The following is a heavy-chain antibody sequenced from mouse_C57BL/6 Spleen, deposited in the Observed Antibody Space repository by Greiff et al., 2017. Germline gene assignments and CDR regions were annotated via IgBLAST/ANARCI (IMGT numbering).Heavy chain of an antibody. V-gene: IGHV2-6-1*01. CDR3: ARQGDYDGTYYYAMDY. CDR2: IWSDGST. Sequence: VQRVESGPGLVAPSQSLSITCTVSGFSLTSYGVHWVRQPPGKGLEWLVVIWSDGSTTYNSALKSRLSISKDNSKSQVFLKMNSLQTDDTAMYYCARQGDYDGTYYYAMDYWGQGTSVTVSS. J-gene: IGHJ4*01. D-gene: IGHD2-4*01. CDR1: GFSLTSYG.